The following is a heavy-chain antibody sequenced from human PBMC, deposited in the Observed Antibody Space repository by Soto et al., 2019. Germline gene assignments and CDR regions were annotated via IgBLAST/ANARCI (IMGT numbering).Heavy chain of an antibody. V-gene: IGHV1-69*01. CDR1: GGTFSSYR. D-gene: IGHD6-13*01. CDR3: ARDSGAKLSSS. J-gene: IGHJ4*02. Sequence: QVQLVQSGAEVKKPGSSVKVSCKASGGTFSSYRINWVRQAPGQGLEWVGGIVPIYRTADYALKFQGRVTITADEFARTAYMELRSLKSQDTAVYYCARDSGAKLSSSWGQGTLVNVSS. CDR2: IVPIYRTA.